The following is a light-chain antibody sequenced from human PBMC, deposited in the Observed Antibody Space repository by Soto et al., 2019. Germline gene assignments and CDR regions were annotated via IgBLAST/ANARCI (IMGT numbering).Light chain of an antibody. Sequence: EIVMTQSPATLSVSPGERATLSCRASQSVSSNLAWYQQKPGQAPRLLIYGASTRDNGIPARFSGSGSGTVFHHTITSLQSGNFAILYCHHDNNLIPLVTFGPGTKGDIK. V-gene: IGKV3D-15*01. J-gene: IGKJ3*01. CDR1: QSVSSN. CDR3: HHDNNLIPLVT. CDR2: GAS.